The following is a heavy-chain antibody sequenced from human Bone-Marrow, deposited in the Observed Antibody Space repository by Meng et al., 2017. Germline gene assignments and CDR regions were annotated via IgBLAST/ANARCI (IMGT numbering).Heavy chain of an antibody. J-gene: IGHJ4*02. V-gene: IGHV3-30*04. CDR2: VSYDGSTK. Sequence: GGSLRLSCAASGFTFSTYAMHWVRQAPGKGLEWVALVSYDGSTKSYADSVRGRFTFSRDNSKNTLYLQMNSLRAEDTAVYYCARDLGVDTAIPGLDYWGQGTLVTVSS. CDR1: GFTFSTYA. D-gene: IGHD5-18*01. CDR3: ARDLGVDTAIPGLDY.